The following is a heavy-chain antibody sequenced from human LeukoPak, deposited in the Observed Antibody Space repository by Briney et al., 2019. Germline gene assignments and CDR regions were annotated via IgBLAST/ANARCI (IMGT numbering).Heavy chain of an antibody. CDR2: ISGSGSGSST. CDR1: GFTFSSSA. J-gene: IGHJ4*02. Sequence: PGGSLRLSCAASGFTFSSSAMSWVRQAPGKGLEWVSTISGSGSGSSTYYADSVKGRFTISRDNSKNTLYLQMNSLGAEDTAVYYCAKSGYNRFDYWGQGTLVTVSS. V-gene: IGHV3-23*01. D-gene: IGHD5-24*01. CDR3: AKSGYNRFDY.